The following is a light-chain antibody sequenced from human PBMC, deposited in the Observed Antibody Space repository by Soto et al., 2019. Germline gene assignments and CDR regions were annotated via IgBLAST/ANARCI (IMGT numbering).Light chain of an antibody. V-gene: IGKV1-27*01. Sequence: DIQRTKYPCSLSASSGDRVTITCRASQAISNYLAWYQQKPGKAPTLLIHAASTLQSGVSSRFSGSGSGTDFTLTIGSLQPEDVATYYCQKYNSVPLTFGGGSKVDIK. J-gene: IGKJ4*01. CDR1: QAISNY. CDR3: QKYNSVPLT. CDR2: AAS.